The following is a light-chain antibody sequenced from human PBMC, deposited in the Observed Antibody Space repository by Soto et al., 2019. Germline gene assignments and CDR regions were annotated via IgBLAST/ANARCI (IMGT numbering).Light chain of an antibody. CDR1: QSVGSL. V-gene: IGKV1-39*01. J-gene: IGKJ2*01. CDR2: AAS. CDR3: QKSYSLPYT. Sequence: DIQMTQSPSSLSASVGDRVTITCRASQSVGSLLNWFQQRPGIAPKLLIYAASTLQSGAPSRFSGSGAGTDFTLIISSLHPEDFATYYCQKSYSLPYTFGQGTKLEI.